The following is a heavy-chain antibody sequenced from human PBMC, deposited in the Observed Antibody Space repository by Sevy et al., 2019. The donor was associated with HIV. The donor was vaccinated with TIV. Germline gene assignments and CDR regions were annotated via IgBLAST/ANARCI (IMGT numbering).Heavy chain of an antibody. Sequence: GGSLRLSCAASGFTFSSYAMSWVRQAPGKGLEWVSAISGSGGSTYYADSVKGRFTISRDNSKNTLYLQMNSLRAEDKAVYYCAKDELGQQLVPKYYYYGMDVWGQGTTVTVSS. CDR1: GFTFSSYA. V-gene: IGHV3-23*01. CDR2: ISGSGGST. J-gene: IGHJ6*02. CDR3: AKDELGQQLVPKYYYYGMDV. D-gene: IGHD6-13*01.